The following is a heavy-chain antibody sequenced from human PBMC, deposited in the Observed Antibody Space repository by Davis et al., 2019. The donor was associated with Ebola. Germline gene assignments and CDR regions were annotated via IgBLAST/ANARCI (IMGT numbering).Heavy chain of an antibody. J-gene: IGHJ3*01. Sequence: GESLKISCAASGFTFSSYGMHWVRQAPGKGLEWVAVISYDGSYKYYADSVKGRFTISRDNSKNTLYLQMNGLRVEDTAIYYCAKDNRNIWSEVWGQGTMVTVSS. V-gene: IGHV3-30*18. CDR2: ISYDGSYK. D-gene: IGHD2/OR15-2a*01. CDR3: AKDNRNIWSEV. CDR1: GFTFSSYG.